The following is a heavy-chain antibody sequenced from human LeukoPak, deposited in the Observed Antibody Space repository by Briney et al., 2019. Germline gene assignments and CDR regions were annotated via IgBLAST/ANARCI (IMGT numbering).Heavy chain of an antibody. J-gene: IGHJ3*02. CDR3: ANCFEGSSSWSDAFDI. Sequence: PGGSLRLSCVVSGLTFSNYWMNWVRQAPGKGLEWVANIKQDGSEKNYVDAVKGRFTISRDNSKNTLYLQMNSLRAEDTAVYYCANCFEGSSSWSDAFDIWGQGTMVTVSS. CDR2: IKQDGSEK. V-gene: IGHV3-7*05. D-gene: IGHD6-13*01. CDR1: GLTFSNYW.